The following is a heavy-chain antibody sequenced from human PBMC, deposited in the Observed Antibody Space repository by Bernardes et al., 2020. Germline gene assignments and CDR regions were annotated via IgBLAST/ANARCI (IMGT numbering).Heavy chain of an antibody. D-gene: IGHD6-13*01. CDR2: ISWDGGST. CDR3: AKGRGIAAAGRIFDY. J-gene: IGHJ4*02. Sequence: GVLRLSCAASGFTFDDYTMHWVRQAPGKGLEWVSLISWDGGSTYYADSVKGRFTISRDNSKNSLYLQMNSLRTEDTALYYCAKGRGIAAAGRIFDYWGQGTLVTVSS. V-gene: IGHV3-43*01. CDR1: GFTFDDYT.